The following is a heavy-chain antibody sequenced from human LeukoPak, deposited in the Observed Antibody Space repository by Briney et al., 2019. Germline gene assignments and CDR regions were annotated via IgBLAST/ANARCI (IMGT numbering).Heavy chain of an antibody. CDR2: IKEDGSEK. CDR3: AKEAGTGYYFDY. J-gene: IGHJ4*02. Sequence: PGGSLRLSCAASGFTLSSYWMSWVRQAPGKGLEWVANIKEDGSEKYYVDPVKGRFTISRDNAKNSLYLQMNSLTAEDTAVYYCAKEAGTGYYFDYWGQGTLVTVSS. D-gene: IGHD1/OR15-1a*01. CDR1: GFTLSSYW. V-gene: IGHV3-7*03.